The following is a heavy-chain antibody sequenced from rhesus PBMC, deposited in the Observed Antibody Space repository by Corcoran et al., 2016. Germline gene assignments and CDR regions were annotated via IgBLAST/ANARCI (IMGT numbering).Heavy chain of an antibody. Sequence: QLQLQESGPGLVKPSETLSVTCAVPGGSISSSYWSWIRQAPGEGLDWIGYIYGSGSSANYNPSLKSRVTLSVDTSKNQLSLKLSSVTTADTAVYYCARGGRLVRGDYFDYWGQGVLVTVSS. CDR3: ARGGRLVRGDYFDY. CDR2: IYGSGSSA. D-gene: IGHD6-31*01. J-gene: IGHJ4*01. CDR1: GGSISSSY. V-gene: IGHV4-169*01.